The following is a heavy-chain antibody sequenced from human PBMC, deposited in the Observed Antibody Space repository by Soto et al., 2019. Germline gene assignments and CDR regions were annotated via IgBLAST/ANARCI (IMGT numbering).Heavy chain of an antibody. CDR3: ATESSGSSPLHFDF. CDR2: VYYSGST. Sequence: QVLLEESGPGLVKPSQTLSLTCTVSGGSVSSGYHYWSWIRQPPGKGLEWIGYVYYSGSTYYNPSLGRRVTISIDTSKNQFSLKLNPVTASDAAVYFCATESSGSSPLHFDFWGQGALVSVSS. D-gene: IGHD3-22*01. V-gene: IGHV4-30-4*01. J-gene: IGHJ4*02. CDR1: GGSVSSGYHY.